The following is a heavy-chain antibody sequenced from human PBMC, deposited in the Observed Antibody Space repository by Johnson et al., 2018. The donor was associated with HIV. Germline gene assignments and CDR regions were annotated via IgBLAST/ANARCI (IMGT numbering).Heavy chain of an antibody. CDR2: ISYDGSNK. J-gene: IGHJ3*02. CDR3: ARPRTGSDAFDI. Sequence: QMQLVESGGGVVQPGRSLRLSCAASGFTFSSYALHWVRQAPGKGLEWVAVISYDGSNKYYADSVKGRLTISRDNSKNTLYLQMSSLRAEVTAMYYCARPRTGSDAFDIWGKGTMVTASS. V-gene: IGHV3-30-3*01. D-gene: IGHD7-27*01. CDR1: GFTFSSYA.